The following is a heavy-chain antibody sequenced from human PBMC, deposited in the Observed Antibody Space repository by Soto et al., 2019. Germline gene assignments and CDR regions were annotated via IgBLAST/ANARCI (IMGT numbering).Heavy chain of an antibody. J-gene: IGHJ4*02. CDR2: TKQDGSDK. CDR3: ARDVSGKLGHDS. V-gene: IGHV3-7*01. CDR1: GFTFSSHW. Sequence: GSLRLSCAASGFTFSSHWMSWVRRAPGKGLEWVANTKQDGSDKNYVDSVKGRFTISRDNAKNSLYLQMNSLRVEDTAVYYCARDVSGKLGHDSWGQGTLVTVSS. D-gene: IGHD3-10*01.